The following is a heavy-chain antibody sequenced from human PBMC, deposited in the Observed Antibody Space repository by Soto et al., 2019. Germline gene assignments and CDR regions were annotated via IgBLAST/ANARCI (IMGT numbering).Heavy chain of an antibody. CDR1: GGTFSSYA. CDR2: IIPIFGTA. CDR3: ARAEPYYDFWSGSNYYYYGMDV. Sequence: VASVKVSCKASGGTFSSYAISWVRQAPGQGLEWMGGIIPIFGTANYAQKFQGRVTITADESTSTAYMELSSLRSEDTAVYYCARAEPYYDFWSGSNYYYYGMDVWGQGTTVTVSS. D-gene: IGHD3-3*01. V-gene: IGHV1-69*13. J-gene: IGHJ6*02.